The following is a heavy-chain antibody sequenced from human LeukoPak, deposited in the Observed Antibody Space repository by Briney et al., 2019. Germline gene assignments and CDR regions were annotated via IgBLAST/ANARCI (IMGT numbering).Heavy chain of an antibody. J-gene: IGHJ5*02. V-gene: IGHV3-21*01. Sequence: KPGGSLRLSRAASGFTLPHPRKHGLRQAPGKGLEWVSSITDSPNYLEYADSVKGRFTISRDDAKNSLYLQMASLRADATAVHYSARDPYEVVFLDPGGQGTLVTVSS. CDR2: ITDSPNYL. CDR3: ARDPYEVVFLDP. D-gene: IGHD2-15*01. CDR1: GFTLPHPR.